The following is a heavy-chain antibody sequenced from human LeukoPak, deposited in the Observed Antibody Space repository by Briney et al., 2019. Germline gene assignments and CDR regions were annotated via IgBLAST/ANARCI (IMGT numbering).Heavy chain of an antibody. CDR1: GFTFSSYA. CDR2: ISGSGGGT. J-gene: IGHJ5*02. D-gene: IGHD2-15*01. CDR3: AKGYCSGGTCSSGRWFDP. Sequence: GGSLRLSCAASGFTFSSYAMSWVRQAPGKGLEWVSAISGSGGGTYYADSVKGRFTISRDNSKNTLYLQMNSLRTEDTAMYYCAKGYCSGGTCSSGRWFDPWGQGTLVTVSS. V-gene: IGHV3-23*01.